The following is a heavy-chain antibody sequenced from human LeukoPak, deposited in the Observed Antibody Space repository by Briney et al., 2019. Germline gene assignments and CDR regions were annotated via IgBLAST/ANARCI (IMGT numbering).Heavy chain of an antibody. J-gene: IGHJ6*03. CDR3: AREPVDTAMGGTYYYYYMDV. Sequence: GGSLRLSCAASGFIFSDAWMNWVRQAPGKGLVWVSRINSDGSSTSYADSVKGRFTISRDNAKNTLYLQMNSLRAEDTAVYYCAREPVDTAMGGTYYYYYMDVWGKGTTVTVSS. D-gene: IGHD5-18*01. CDR2: INSDGSST. CDR1: GFIFSDAW. V-gene: IGHV3-74*01.